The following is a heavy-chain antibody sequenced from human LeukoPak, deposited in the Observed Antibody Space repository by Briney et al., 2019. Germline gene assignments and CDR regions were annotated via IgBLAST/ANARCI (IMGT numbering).Heavy chain of an antibody. V-gene: IGHV4-39*01. Sequence: SETLSLTCTVFGGSISSSSYYWGWIRQPPGKGLEWIGSIYYSGSTYYNPSLKSRVTISVDTSKNQFSLKLSSVTAADTAVYYCARLFIPTPSSPIRPNYYYYYYMDVWGKGTTVTVSS. CDR3: ARLFIPTPSSPIRPNYYYYYYMDV. D-gene: IGHD6-13*01. CDR2: IYYSGST. CDR1: GGSISSSSYY. J-gene: IGHJ6*03.